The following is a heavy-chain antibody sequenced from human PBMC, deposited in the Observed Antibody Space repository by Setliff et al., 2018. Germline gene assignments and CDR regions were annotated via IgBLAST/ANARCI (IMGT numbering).Heavy chain of an antibody. Sequence: ASVKVSCKASGYTFTGYYMHWVRQAPGQGLEWMGWINPNSGGTNYAQKFQGWVTMTRDTSIRTAYMELSRLRSDDTAVYYCARARDDGVYYDSSGYYSYYYYGMDVWGQGTTVTVSS. D-gene: IGHD3-22*01. J-gene: IGHJ6*02. V-gene: IGHV1-2*04. CDR3: ARARDDGVYYDSSGYYSYYYYGMDV. CDR2: INPNSGGT. CDR1: GYTFTGYY.